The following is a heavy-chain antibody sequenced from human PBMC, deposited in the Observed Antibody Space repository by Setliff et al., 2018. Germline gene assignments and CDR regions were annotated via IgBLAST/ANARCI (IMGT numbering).Heavy chain of an antibody. Sequence: SETLSLTCAVYGGSFSGYYWSWSRQPPGKGLEWNGEINHSGSTNYNTSLKSRVTISVDTSKNQFSLKLSSVTAADTAVYYCARGKSYYFWSGYPNYYYDDMDVWGKGTTVTVSS. CDR3: ARGKSYYFWSGYPNYYYDDMDV. J-gene: IGHJ6*03. CDR1: GGSFSGYY. V-gene: IGHV4-34*01. CDR2: INHSGST. D-gene: IGHD3-3*01.